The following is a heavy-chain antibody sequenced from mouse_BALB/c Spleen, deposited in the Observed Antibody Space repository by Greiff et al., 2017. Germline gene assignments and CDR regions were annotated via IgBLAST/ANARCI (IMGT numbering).Heavy chain of an antibody. CDR1: GYTFTDDD. D-gene: IGHD2-12*01. V-gene: IGHV1S137*01. J-gene: IGHJ2*01. CDR3: ARIAPTTPFDY. Sequence: VKLQESGAELVRPGVSVKISCKGSGYTFTDDDMHWVKQSHAKSLEWIGVISTYYGDASYNQKFKGKATMTVDKSSSTAYIEPARLTSEDSAIYYSARIAPTTPFDYWGQGTTLTVAS. CDR2: ISTYYGDA.